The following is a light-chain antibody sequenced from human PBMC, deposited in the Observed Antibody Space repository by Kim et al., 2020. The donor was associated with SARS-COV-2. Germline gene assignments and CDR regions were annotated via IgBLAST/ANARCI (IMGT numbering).Light chain of an antibody. V-gene: IGLV1-40*01. CDR2: CNS. CDR3: QSYDSSLSGWV. Sequence: RVTISCTGSSCNIGAGYDVHWYQQLPGAAPTRLIYCNSNRPSGVPERCSGSKSGTSASLAITGLQAEDEADYYCQSYDSSLSGWVFGGGTQLTVL. CDR1: SCNIGAGYD. J-gene: IGLJ3*02.